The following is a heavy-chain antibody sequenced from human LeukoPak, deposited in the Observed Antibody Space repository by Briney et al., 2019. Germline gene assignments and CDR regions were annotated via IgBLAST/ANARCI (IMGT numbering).Heavy chain of an antibody. CDR2: IYYSGST. Sequence: PSETLSLTCTVSGGSLSSGTFYWGWMRQPPGKGLEWIACIYYSGSTYYNPSLKSRVTISVDMSKNQFSLTLSFVTAVDTAMYYCARQANWFDSWGQGTLVTVSS. CDR3: ARQANWFDS. CDR1: GGSLSSGTFY. V-gene: IGHV4-39*01. J-gene: IGHJ5*01.